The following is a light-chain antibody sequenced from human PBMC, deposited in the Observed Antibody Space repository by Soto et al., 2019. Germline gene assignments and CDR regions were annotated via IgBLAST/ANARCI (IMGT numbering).Light chain of an antibody. Sequence: QLVLTQSPSASASLXXSXKLTCTLSSGHSSYAIAWHQQQPEKGPRYLMKLNSDGSHSKGDGIPDRFSGSSSGAERYLTISSLQSEDEADYYCQTWGTGIQVFGGGTKLTVL. CDR2: LNSDGSH. CDR1: SGHSSYA. CDR3: QTWGTGIQV. J-gene: IGLJ2*01. V-gene: IGLV4-69*01.